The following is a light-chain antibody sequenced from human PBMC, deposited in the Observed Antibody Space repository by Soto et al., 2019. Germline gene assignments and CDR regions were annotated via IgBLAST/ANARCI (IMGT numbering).Light chain of an antibody. J-gene: IGKJ5*01. CDR1: QSISNF. Sequence: IQITQTPAPPDAPNADRVTSTRRASQSISNFLKWLQHNPGKAPKVLISAASTLQSGVPPRFSGSVSGTDFTLTISSLPHEDSASYHCQHDYNSGLSFGLGTRLEIK. V-gene: IGKV1-39*01. CDR2: AAS. CDR3: QHDYNSGLS.